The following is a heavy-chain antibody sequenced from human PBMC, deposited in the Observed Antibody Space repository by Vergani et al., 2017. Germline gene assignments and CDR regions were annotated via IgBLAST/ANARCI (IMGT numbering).Heavy chain of an antibody. CDR3: ARHDPPEGAYSGSYLGMIDY. CDR2: NYYSGST. CDR1: GGSISSSSYY. J-gene: IGHJ4*02. V-gene: IGHV4-39*01. D-gene: IGHD1-26*01. Sequence: QLQLQESGPGLVKPSETLSLTCTVSGGSISSSSYYWGWIRQPPGKGLEWIGSNYYSGSTYYNPSLKSRVSISVDTSKNQFSLKLSSVTAADTAVYYCARHDPPEGAYSGSYLGMIDYWGQGTLVTVSS.